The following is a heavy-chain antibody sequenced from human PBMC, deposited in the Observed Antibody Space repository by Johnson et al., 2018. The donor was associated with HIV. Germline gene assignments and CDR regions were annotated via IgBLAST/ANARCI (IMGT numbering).Heavy chain of an antibody. CDR3: TTDLAAVGSGAFDI. J-gene: IGHJ3*02. CDR2: IKSKTDGGTT. CDR1: GFTFSSYA. V-gene: IGHV3-15*01. Sequence: EVQLVESGGGVVQPGRSLRLSCAASGFTFSSYAVHWVRQAPGKGLEWVGRIKSKTDGGTTDYAAPVKGRFTISRDDSKNTLYLQMNSLKTEDTAVYYCTTDLAAVGSGAFDIWGQGTMVTVSS. D-gene: IGHD6-13*01.